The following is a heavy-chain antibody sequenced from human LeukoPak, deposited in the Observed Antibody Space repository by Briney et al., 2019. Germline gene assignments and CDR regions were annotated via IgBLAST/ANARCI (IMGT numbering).Heavy chain of an antibody. CDR2: ISRSGDII. Sequence: GGSLRLSCAASGFTFSDYYMSWIRQAPGKGLEWLSYISRSGDIIYYADSVRGRFTISRDNAKSSLFLQMNTLRAEDTAVCYCARGDSYFDYWGQGSLVTVSS. CDR3: ARGDSYFDY. CDR1: GFTFSDYY. J-gene: IGHJ4*02. V-gene: IGHV3-11*01. D-gene: IGHD2-21*02.